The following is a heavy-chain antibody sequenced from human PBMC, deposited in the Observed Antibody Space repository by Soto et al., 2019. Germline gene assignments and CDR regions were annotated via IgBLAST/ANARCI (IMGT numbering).Heavy chain of an antibody. V-gene: IGHV3-30*18. D-gene: IGHD4-4*01. CDR2: ISSDGTSR. J-gene: IGHJ6*02. CDR3: AKVRVKDYYYYAMDV. CDR1: EFTFSSYG. Sequence: PGGSLRLSCAASEFTFSSYGMHWVRQAPGKGLEWVAVISSDGTSRFYADSVKGRFTISRDNSKNTLYLQMNSLRAEDTAMYYCAKVRVKDYYYYAMDVWGQGTTVTVSS.